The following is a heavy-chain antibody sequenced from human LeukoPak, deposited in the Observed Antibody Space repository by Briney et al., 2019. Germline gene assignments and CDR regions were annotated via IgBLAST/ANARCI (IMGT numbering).Heavy chain of an antibody. CDR2: IVVGSGNT. D-gene: IGHD6-6*01. CDR1: GFTFTSSA. V-gene: IGHV1-58*01. Sequence: SVKVSCTASGFTFTSSAVQWVRQARGQRLEWIGWIVVGSGNTNYAQKFQERVTITRDMSTSTAYMELSSLRSEDTAVYYCAADHDLIAARREETPSFDYWGQGTLVTVSS. CDR3: AADHDLIAARREETPSFDY. J-gene: IGHJ4*02.